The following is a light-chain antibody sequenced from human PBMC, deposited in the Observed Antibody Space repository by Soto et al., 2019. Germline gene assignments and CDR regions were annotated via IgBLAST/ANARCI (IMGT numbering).Light chain of an antibody. J-gene: IGKJ5*01. V-gene: IGKV3-15*01. CDR3: QQYNDWPIT. Sequence: EIVMTQSPGTLSVSPGERATLSCRASQSLSSNLAWYQQKPGQAPRLLIYAASTRATGIPARFSGSGSGTDFTLTITSLQSEDFAVYYCQQYNDWPITFGQGTRL. CDR2: AAS. CDR1: QSLSSN.